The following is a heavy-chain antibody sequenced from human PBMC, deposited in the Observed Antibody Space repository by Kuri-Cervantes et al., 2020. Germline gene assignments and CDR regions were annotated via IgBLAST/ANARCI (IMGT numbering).Heavy chain of an antibody. J-gene: IGHJ4*02. CDR2: ISYDGSTK. V-gene: IGHV3-30*01. D-gene: IGHD6-19*01. CDR1: GFTFSSYA. Sequence: GGSLRLSCAASGFTFSSYAMHWVRQAPGKGLEWVAVISYDGSTKYYADSVKGRFTISRDNSKNKLYLQMHSLRPEDMAVYYCAKAHSSGWYYFDYWGQGTLVTVSS. CDR3: AKAHSSGWYYFDY.